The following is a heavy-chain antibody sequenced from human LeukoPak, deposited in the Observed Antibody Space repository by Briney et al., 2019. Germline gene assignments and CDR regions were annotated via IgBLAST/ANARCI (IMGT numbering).Heavy chain of an antibody. CDR2: MWYDGTQK. D-gene: IGHD5-12*01. CDR3: ARDQLAYSGYDTLFDY. Sequence: GGSLRLSCAASGFTFSNFGMHWVRQAPGMGLEWVAVMWYDGTQKYYADSVKGRFTISGDNSKKTLYLQMDSLRPEDTAVYYCARDQLAYSGYDTLFDYWGQGTLVTVSS. J-gene: IGHJ4*02. CDR1: GFTFSNFG. V-gene: IGHV3-33*01.